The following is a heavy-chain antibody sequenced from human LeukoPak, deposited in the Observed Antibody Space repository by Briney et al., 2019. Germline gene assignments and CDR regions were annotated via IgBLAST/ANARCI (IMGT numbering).Heavy chain of an antibody. V-gene: IGHV3-53*05. Sequence: GGSLRLSCAVSGVSVGSNYMSWVRQAPGKGPQWVSIIYNDGSTFFTHSVKGRFTISRDNSKNTLYLQMNSLRAEDTAVYYCAKDGGYDYRGYYYYYMDVWGKGTTVTISS. CDR1: GVSVGSNY. D-gene: IGHD5-12*01. J-gene: IGHJ6*03. CDR3: AKDGGYDYRGYYYYYMDV. CDR2: IYNDGST.